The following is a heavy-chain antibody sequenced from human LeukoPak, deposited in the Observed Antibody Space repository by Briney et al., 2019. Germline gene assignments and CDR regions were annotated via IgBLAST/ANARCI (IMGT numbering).Heavy chain of an antibody. Sequence: ASVKVSCKASGYSFTGYYMHWVRQAPGQGLEWMGWINPNSGGTNYAQKFQCRVTMTRDTSISTAYMELSRLRSDDTAVYYCARDYGVSTWDAFDICGQGTMVTVSS. CDR3: ARDYGVSTWDAFDI. CDR2: INPNSGGT. J-gene: IGHJ3*02. V-gene: IGHV1-2*02. CDR1: GYSFTGYY. D-gene: IGHD5/OR15-5a*01.